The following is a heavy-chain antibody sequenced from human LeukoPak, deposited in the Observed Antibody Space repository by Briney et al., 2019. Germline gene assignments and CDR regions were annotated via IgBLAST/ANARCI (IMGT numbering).Heavy chain of an antibody. CDR3: ARAYYDSSGYYQSPYYFDY. V-gene: IGHV3-66*01. D-gene: IGHD3-22*01. Sequence: GGSLRHSCAASGFTVSSNYMRWVRQAPGKGLEWVSVIYSGGSTYYADSVKGRFTISRDNSKNTLYLQMNSLRAEDTAVYYCARAYYDSSGYYQSPYYFDYWGQGTLVTVSS. J-gene: IGHJ4*02. CDR1: GFTVSSNY. CDR2: IYSGGST.